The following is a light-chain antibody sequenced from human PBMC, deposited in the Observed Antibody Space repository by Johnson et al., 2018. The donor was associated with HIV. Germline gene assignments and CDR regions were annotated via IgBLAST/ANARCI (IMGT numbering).Light chain of an antibody. Sequence: QSVLTQPPSVSAAPGQKVTISCSGSSSNIGNNYVSWYQQIPGTAPKLLIYDNNKRPSGIPDRFSGSKSGTSATLGISGLQTGDEADYYCGTWASSLSAGRVCGTGTEATVL. CDR1: SSNIGNNY. CDR3: GTWASSLSAGRV. V-gene: IGLV1-51*01. CDR2: DNN. J-gene: IGLJ1*01.